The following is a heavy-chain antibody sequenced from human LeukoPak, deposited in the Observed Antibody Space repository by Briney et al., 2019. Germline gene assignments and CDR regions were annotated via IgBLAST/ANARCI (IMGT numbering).Heavy chain of an antibody. CDR2: INHSGST. CDR3: ARGEDSSSWSAPLDY. D-gene: IGHD6-13*01. Sequence: SETLSLTCAVYGGSFSGYYWSWIRQPPGKGLEWIGEINHSGSTNYNPSLKSRVTISVDTSKNQFSLKLSPVTAADTAVYYCARGEDSSSWSAPLDYWGQGTLVTVSS. V-gene: IGHV4-34*01. J-gene: IGHJ4*02. CDR1: GGSFSGYY.